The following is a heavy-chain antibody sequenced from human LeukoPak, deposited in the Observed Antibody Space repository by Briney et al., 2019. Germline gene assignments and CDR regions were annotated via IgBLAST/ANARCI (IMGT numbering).Heavy chain of an antibody. Sequence: GGPLRLSCAASGFTFSSYGMHWVRQAPAKALEWVALIWYDGSNKYYADSVKGRFTISRDNSKNTLYLQMSSLRAEDTAVYYCARELHSSSWYSDYYYYYGMDVWGQGTTVTVSS. CDR3: ARELHSSSWYSDYYYYYGMDV. CDR2: IWYDGSNK. J-gene: IGHJ6*02. V-gene: IGHV3-33*01. D-gene: IGHD6-13*01. CDR1: GFTFSSYG.